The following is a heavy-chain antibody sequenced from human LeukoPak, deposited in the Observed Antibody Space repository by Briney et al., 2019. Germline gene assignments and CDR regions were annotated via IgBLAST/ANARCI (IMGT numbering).Heavy chain of an antibody. J-gene: IGHJ3*02. D-gene: IGHD1-1*01. CDR1: GFSVRSNY. V-gene: IGHV3-53*01. CDR2: IYSDGSI. Sequence: GGALRLSCAASGFSVRSNYISWVRQAPGKGLEWVSMIYSDGSIFHSDSVKGRFTMSRDNSRNTLDLQMNSLRVEDTAVYFCARDRRRLRGMNGDGDAFDIWGQGTMVTVSS. CDR3: ARDRRRLRGMNGDGDAFDI.